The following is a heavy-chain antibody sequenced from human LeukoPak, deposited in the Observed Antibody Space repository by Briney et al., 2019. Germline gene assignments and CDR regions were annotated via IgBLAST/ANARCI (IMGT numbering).Heavy chain of an antibody. V-gene: IGHV3-7*03. CDR2: IIHNGNVN. CDR1: GFTFSSYW. J-gene: IGHJ6*02. Sequence: GGSLRLSCAASGFTFSSYWMDWARQAPGKGLEWVASIIHNGNVNYYVDSVKGRFTISRDNAKNSLYLQMSNLRAEDTAVYFCARGGGLDVWGQGATVTVSS. D-gene: IGHD3-16*01. CDR3: ARGGGLDV.